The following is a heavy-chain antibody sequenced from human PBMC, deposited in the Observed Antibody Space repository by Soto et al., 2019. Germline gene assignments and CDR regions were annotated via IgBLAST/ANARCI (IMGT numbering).Heavy chain of an antibody. Sequence: QLQLRESGPGLVKPSETLSLTCTVSGGAISSSSYFWGWIRQPPGKGLQWIGSIQSSGGTYYDRDLNSRVIISVATSKSQFARSLSSGTAAETAVYYCARVYSPPGGRPGSWGQGTLVTVSS. J-gene: IGHJ5*02. D-gene: IGHD1-26*01. CDR3: ARVYSPPGGRPGS. V-gene: IGHV4-39*01. CDR1: GGAISSSSYF. CDR2: IQSSGGT.